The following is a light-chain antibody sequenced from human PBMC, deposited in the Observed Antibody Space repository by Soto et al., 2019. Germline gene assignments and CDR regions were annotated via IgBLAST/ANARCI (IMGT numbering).Light chain of an antibody. CDR1: SSDVGGYNY. V-gene: IGLV2-8*01. CDR3: SSYAGSNIHYV. CDR2: EVS. J-gene: IGLJ1*01. Sequence: QSVLTQPPSASGSPGQSVTISCTGTSSDVGGYNYVSWYQQYPGKAPKLIIYEVSKRPSGVPDRFSGSKSGNTASLTVSGLQAEDEAEYYCSSYAGSNIHYVFGTATKLTVL.